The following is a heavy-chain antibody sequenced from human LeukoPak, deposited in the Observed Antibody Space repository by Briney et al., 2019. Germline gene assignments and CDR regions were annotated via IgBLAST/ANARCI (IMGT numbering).Heavy chain of an antibody. CDR3: ARGALHYYDSSGYPNYGMDV. CDR2: IYHSGST. CDR1: GGSISSGGYS. Sequence: SQTLSLTCAVSGGSISSGGYSWSWIRQPPGKGLEWNGYIYHSGSTYYNPSLKSRVTISVDRSKNQFSLKLSSVTAADTAVYYCARGALHYYDSSGYPNYGMDVWGQGTTVTVSS. V-gene: IGHV4-30-2*01. D-gene: IGHD3-22*01. J-gene: IGHJ6*02.